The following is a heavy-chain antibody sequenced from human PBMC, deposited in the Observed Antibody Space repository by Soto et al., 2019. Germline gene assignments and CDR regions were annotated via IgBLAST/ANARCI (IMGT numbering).Heavy chain of an antibody. CDR2: IYRSGTT. CDR3: ARTQSGSYYSVFNF. CDR1: NFSISSGYY. Sequence: PXETLSLSCVVSNFSISSGYYGGWIRQSPGKGLEWIASIYRSGTTSYNPSLKSRVTISVDPSKNQFSLMLTAVTDADTAVYYCARTQSGSYYSVFNFWGRGSLVTV. V-gene: IGHV4-38-2*01. J-gene: IGHJ4*02. D-gene: IGHD1-26*01.